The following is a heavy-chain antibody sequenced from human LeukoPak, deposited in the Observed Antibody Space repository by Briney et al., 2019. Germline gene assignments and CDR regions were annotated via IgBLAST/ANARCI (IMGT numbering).Heavy chain of an antibody. CDR3: AKDAVTTVYGDWFDP. D-gene: IGHD4-17*01. V-gene: IGHV3-23*01. Sequence: GGSLRLSCAASGFTFSSYAMSWVRQAPGKGLEWVSAISGSGGSTYYADSVRGRFTTSRDNSKNTLYLQMNSLRAEDTAVYYCAKDAVTTVYGDWFDPWGQGTLVTVSS. J-gene: IGHJ5*02. CDR2: ISGSGGST. CDR1: GFTFSSYA.